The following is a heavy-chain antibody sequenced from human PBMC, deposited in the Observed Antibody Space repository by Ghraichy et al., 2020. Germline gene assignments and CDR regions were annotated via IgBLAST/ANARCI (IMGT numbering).Heavy chain of an antibody. V-gene: IGHV3-53*01. D-gene: IGHD6-19*01. CDR1: GFTVSSNY. CDR3: ARERSGWSRYFGY. J-gene: IGHJ4*02. CDR2: IYSGGST. Sequence: GGSLRLSCAASGFTVSSNYMSWVRQAPGKGLEWVSVIYSGGSTYYADSVKGRFTISRDNSKNTLYLQMNSLRAEDTAVYYCARERSGWSRYFGYWGQGTLVTVSS.